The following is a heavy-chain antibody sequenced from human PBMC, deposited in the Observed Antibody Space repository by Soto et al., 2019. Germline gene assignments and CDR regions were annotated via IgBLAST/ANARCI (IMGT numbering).Heavy chain of an antibody. CDR3: ARLKTSRRDGYNYPAFDI. CDR1: GGSFSSYA. D-gene: IGHD5-12*01. J-gene: IGHJ3*02. V-gene: IGHV1-69*13. CDR2: IIPIFGTA. Sequence: SVKVSCKASGGSFSSYAISWVRQAPGQGLEWMGGIIPIFGTANYAQKFQGRVTITADESTSTAYMELSSLRSEDTAVYYCARLKTSRRDGYNYPAFDIWGQGTMVTVSS.